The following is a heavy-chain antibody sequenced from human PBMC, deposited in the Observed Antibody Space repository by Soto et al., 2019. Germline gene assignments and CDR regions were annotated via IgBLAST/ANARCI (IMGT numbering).Heavy chain of an antibody. D-gene: IGHD6-13*01. CDR2: IKQDGSEK. V-gene: IGHV3-7*01. J-gene: IGHJ4*02. CDR1: GFTFSSYW. Sequence: GGSLRLSCAASGFTFSSYWMSWVRQAPGKGLEWVANIKQDGSEKYYVDSVKGRFTISRDNAKNSLYLQMNSLRAEDTAVYYCARAGQLVIKYFDYWGQGTLVTVSS. CDR3: ARAGQLVIKYFDY.